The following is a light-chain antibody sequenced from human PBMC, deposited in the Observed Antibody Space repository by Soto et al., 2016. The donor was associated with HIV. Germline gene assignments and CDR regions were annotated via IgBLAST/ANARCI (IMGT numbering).Light chain of an antibody. V-gene: IGKV1-12*01. J-gene: IGKJ3*01. CDR3: QQTDSFPFT. CDR2: AT. Sequence: DIQMTQSPSSVSASVGDRVTITCRASQAINSRLAWYQQNPGKAPEVLITATYSARRVPSRFSGSASGGLGQISLSPFDSLQPEDFATYYCQQTDSFPFTFGPGTKVNV. CDR1: QAINSR.